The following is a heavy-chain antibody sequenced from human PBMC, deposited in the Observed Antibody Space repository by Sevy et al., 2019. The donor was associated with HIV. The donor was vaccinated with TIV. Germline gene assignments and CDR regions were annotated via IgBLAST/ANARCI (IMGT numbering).Heavy chain of an antibody. CDR3: ARGKGGIFGVVTGQFDY. CDR1: GYTFSNNA. CDR2: VHAGNGHT. V-gene: IGHV1-3*01. J-gene: IGHJ4*02. Sequence: ASVKVSCKASGYTFSNNAIHWVRQAPGQRLEWMGWVHAGNGHTKFAEKFQDRVTISRDTSATTAYMDLTSLTSEDTAIYYCARGKGGIFGVVTGQFDYWGQGTLVTVSS. D-gene: IGHD3-3*01.